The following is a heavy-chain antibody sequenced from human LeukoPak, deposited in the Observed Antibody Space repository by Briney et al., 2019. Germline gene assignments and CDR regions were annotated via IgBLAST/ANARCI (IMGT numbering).Heavy chain of an antibody. D-gene: IGHD6-13*01. CDR2: ISSISSYI. CDR3: ARYSDTGYSSSWYSTPFDY. J-gene: IGHJ4*02. V-gene: IGHV3-21*06. CDR1: GFTFRSYS. Sequence: GGSLRLSCAASGFTFRSYSMKWVRQAPGKGLEWVSSISSISSYIYYADSVKGRFTISRDNAKNLLYLQMNSLRAEDTAVYYCARYSDTGYSSSWYSTPFDYWGQGTLVTVSS.